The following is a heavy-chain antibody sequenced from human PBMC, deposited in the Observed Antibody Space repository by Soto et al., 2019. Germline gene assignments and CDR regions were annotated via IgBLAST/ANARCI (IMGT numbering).Heavy chain of an antibody. Sequence: QVHLVESGGGVVQPGRSLRLSCAVSGFTFNIYGMYWVRQTPGKGPEWVAVISADGSDKYYADSVKGRFTISRDNSKNTLYLQMTSLRVEDTAIYYCATDQTQACDIWGQGTRVTVSS. CDR2: ISADGSDK. J-gene: IGHJ3*02. CDR1: GFTFNIYG. CDR3: ATDQTQACDI. V-gene: IGHV3-30*03.